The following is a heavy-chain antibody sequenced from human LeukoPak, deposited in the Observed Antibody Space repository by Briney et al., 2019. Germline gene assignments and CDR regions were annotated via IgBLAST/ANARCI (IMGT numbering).Heavy chain of an antibody. Sequence: GGSLRLSCAASGFTFSSYAMHWVHQAPGKGLEWVAVISYDGSNKYYADSVKGRFTISRDNSKNTLYLQTNSLRAEDTAVYYCARGSGDWDGYNWYAYYYYGMDVWGQGTTVTVSS. J-gene: IGHJ6*02. CDR3: ARGSGDWDGYNWYAYYYYGMDV. CDR2: ISYDGSNK. D-gene: IGHD5-24*01. CDR1: GFTFSSYA. V-gene: IGHV3-30-3*01.